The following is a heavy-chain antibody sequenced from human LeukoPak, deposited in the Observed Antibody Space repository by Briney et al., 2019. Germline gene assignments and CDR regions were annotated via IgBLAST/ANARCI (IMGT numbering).Heavy chain of an antibody. Sequence: ASVKVSCKASGGTFSSYATSWVRQAPGQGLEWMGGIIPIFGTANYAQKFQGRVTITADESTSTAYMELSSLRSEDTAVYYCARVDYGDYGEYFQHWGQGTLVTVSS. V-gene: IGHV1-69*13. D-gene: IGHD4-17*01. CDR2: IIPIFGTA. J-gene: IGHJ1*01. CDR1: GGTFSSYA. CDR3: ARVDYGDYGEYFQH.